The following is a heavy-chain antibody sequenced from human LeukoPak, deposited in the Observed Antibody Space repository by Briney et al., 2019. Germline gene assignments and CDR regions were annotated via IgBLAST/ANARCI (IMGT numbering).Heavy chain of an antibody. CDR3: ARVVGDYYDSSGYLWFDP. J-gene: IGHJ5*02. V-gene: IGHV3-7*01. CDR2: IKQDGSEK. D-gene: IGHD3-22*01. Sequence: GSLRLSCAASGFTFGSYCMTWVRQAPGKGLEWVANIKQDGSEKFYVDSVKGRFTISRDNAKNSLYLQMNSLRAEDTAVYYCARVVGDYYDSSGYLWFDPWGQGTLVTVSS. CDR1: GFTFGSYC.